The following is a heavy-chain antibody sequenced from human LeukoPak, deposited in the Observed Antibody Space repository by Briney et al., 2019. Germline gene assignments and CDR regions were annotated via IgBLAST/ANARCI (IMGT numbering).Heavy chain of an antibody. V-gene: IGHV3-64*01. CDR2: LSSNGGSP. Sequence: GGSLRLSCAASGFTFSSYAMHWVPQAPGEGLEYVSALSSNGGSPYYPNSVKGRFTISRDNSKNTLYLQMGSLRAEDMAVYYCARDRYSSGWFLVHPVDYWGQGTLVTVSS. CDR1: GFTFSSYA. J-gene: IGHJ4*02. CDR3: ARDRYSSGWFLVHPVDY. D-gene: IGHD6-19*01.